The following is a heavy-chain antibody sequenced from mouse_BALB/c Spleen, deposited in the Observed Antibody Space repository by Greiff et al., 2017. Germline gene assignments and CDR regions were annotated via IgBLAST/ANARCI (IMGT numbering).Heavy chain of an antibody. V-gene: IGHV1-4*01. Sequence: VQLQQSGAELVRPGASVKMSCKASGFTFTSYKMHWVKQRPGQGLEWMGYINPGSGNTNYNQKFKDKATLTADKSSSTAYMQLSSLTSEDSAVYYCTRDESAYWYFDVWGAGTTVTVSS. CDR2: INPGSGNT. CDR3: TRDESAYWYFDV. J-gene: IGHJ1*01. CDR1: GFTFTSYK.